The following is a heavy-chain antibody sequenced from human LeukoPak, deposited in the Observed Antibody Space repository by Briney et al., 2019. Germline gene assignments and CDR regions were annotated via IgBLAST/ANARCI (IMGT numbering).Heavy chain of an antibody. J-gene: IGHJ6*02. Sequence: GGSLRLSCAASGFTFSSYAMSWVRQAPGKGLERVSAISGSGGSTYYADSVKGRFTISRDNSKNTLYLQMNSLRAEDTAVYYCARDPGLVFPPGTYYYYGMDVWGQGTTVTVSS. V-gene: IGHV3-23*01. CDR3: ARDPGLVFPPGTYYYYGMDV. CDR2: ISGSGGST. D-gene: IGHD2-21*01. CDR1: GFTFSSYA.